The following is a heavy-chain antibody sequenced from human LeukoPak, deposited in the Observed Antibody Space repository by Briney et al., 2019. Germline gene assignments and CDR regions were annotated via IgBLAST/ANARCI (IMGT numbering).Heavy chain of an antibody. V-gene: IGHV4-34*01. CDR1: GGSFSGYY. J-gene: IGHJ4*02. Sequence: SETLSLTCAVYGGSFSGYYWSWIRQPPGKGLEWIGEINHSGSTNYNPSLKSRVTISVDTSKNQFSLKLSSATAADTAVYYCARASGKILDYWGQGTLVTVSS. CDR2: INHSGST. CDR3: ARASGKILDY. D-gene: IGHD3-10*01.